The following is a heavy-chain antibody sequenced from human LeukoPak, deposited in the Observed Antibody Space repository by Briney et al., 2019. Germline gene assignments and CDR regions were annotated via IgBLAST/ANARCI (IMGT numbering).Heavy chain of an antibody. V-gene: IGHV3-48*03. D-gene: IGHD2-8*01. Sequence: GVSLTLSCAASGFTFSSYEMMWLPQAPGGGLVGVSYISSSCSNIYHADSVKGRFTISRDNAKNSLYRQMNGLRVEGKAVYYCARALIGYYFDHWGQGTLVTVSS. CDR3: ARALIGYYFDH. CDR2: ISSSCSNI. CDR1: GFTFSSYE. J-gene: IGHJ4*02.